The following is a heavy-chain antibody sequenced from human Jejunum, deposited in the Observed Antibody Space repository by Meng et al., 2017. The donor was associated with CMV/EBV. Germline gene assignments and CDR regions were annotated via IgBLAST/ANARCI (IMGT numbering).Heavy chain of an antibody. D-gene: IGHD2-2*02. CDR3: VRGRCTRTSCYKGAFDF. CDR1: DAISHLNG. V-gene: IGHV4-4*02. J-gene: IGHJ4*02. CDR2: KSPTESS. Sequence: DAISHLNGWRWVRQPPGQGLEWLGEKSPTESSNYNPSLKSRVTISVDRSKNQFSLKLTSVTAADTAVYYCVRGRCTRTSCYKGAFDFWSQGVLVTVSS.